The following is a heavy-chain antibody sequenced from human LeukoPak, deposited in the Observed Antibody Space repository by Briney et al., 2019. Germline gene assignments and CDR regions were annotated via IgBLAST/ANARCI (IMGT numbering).Heavy chain of an antibody. Sequence: MSGGSLRLSCAASGFTFSSYSMNWVRQAPGKGLEWVSSISSSSSYIYYADSVKGRFTISRDNAKNSLYLQMNSLRAEDTAVYYCARDYFYGSGSYSWFDPWGQGTLVTVSS. CDR1: GFTFSSYS. V-gene: IGHV3-21*01. CDR2: ISSSSSYI. D-gene: IGHD3-10*01. J-gene: IGHJ5*02. CDR3: ARDYFYGSGSYSWFDP.